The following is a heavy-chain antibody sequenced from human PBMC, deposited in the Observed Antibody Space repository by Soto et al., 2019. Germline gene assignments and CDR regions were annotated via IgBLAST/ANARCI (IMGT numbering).Heavy chain of an antibody. Sequence: SETLSLTCTVSGGSISSYYWSWIRQPPGKGLEWIGYIYYSGSTNYNPSLKSRVTISVDTSKNQFSLKLSSVTAADTAVYYCARAPTVTSANYYYMDVWGKGTTVTVSS. V-gene: IGHV4-59*01. J-gene: IGHJ6*03. CDR2: IYYSGST. CDR1: GGSISSYY. CDR3: ARAPTVTSANYYYMDV. D-gene: IGHD4-17*01.